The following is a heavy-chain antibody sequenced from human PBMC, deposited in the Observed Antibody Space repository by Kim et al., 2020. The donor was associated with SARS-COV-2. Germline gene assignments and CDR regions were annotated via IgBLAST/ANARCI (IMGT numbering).Heavy chain of an antibody. CDR1: GFTFSSYA. D-gene: IGHD2-21*01. Sequence: GGSLRLSCAASGFTFSSYAMHWVRQAPGKGLEWVAVISHDGSNKYYADSVKGRFTISRDNSKNTLYLQMNSLRAEDTAVYYCARGVPKSWGGPGGYWCRGTLVTVSS. V-gene: IGHV3-30-3*01. CDR3: ARGVPKSWGGPGGY. J-gene: IGHJ4*02. CDR2: ISHDGSNK.